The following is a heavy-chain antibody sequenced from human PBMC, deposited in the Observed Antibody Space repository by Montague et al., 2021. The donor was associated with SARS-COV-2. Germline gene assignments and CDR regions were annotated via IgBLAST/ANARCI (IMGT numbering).Heavy chain of an antibody. CDR3: AGQSASSPFDH. J-gene: IGHJ4*02. CDR1: GGSISTSNYY. CDR2: LYYSGSP. Sequence: SETLSLTCSVSGGSISTSNYYWGWIRQPPGKGLEWIGSLYYSGSPYYNPPLKSRVTLSVDTSKNQFSLTVSSVTAADTAVYFCAGQSASSPFDHWGQGTLVTVSS. V-gene: IGHV4-39*01. D-gene: IGHD6-13*01.